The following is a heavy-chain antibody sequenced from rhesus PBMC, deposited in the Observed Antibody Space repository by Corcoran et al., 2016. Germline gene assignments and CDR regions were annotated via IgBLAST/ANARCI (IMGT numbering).Heavy chain of an antibody. J-gene: IGHJ2*01. CDR3: ARQIAAAGKGYFDL. V-gene: IGHV4-65*01. CDR2: VSGSGRIT. Sequence: QVQLQESGPGLVKPSETLSLTCAVSGGSVNGYNWWSWIRQAPGKGLEWIGYVSGSGRITPNNPSLKSRFTISTDTSKNQFSLKLRSVTAADTAVYYCARQIAAAGKGYFDLWGPGTPITISS. D-gene: IGHD6-25*01. CDR1: GGSVNGYNW.